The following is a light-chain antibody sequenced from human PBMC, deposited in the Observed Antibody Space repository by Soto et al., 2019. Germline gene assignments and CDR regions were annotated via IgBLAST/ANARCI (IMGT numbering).Light chain of an antibody. CDR1: QSVSNY. CDR2: AAS. CDR3: HQYASSPTT. J-gene: IGKJ1*01. V-gene: IGKV3-20*01. Sequence: MVMRQSPANLYVSPGGKAIDFGGGSQSVSNYLAWYQQKPGQAPRLLVSAASNRATGIPARFRGSGSGTSCPPTISRLEPEDFAVNHCHQYASSPTTFGLGTKV.